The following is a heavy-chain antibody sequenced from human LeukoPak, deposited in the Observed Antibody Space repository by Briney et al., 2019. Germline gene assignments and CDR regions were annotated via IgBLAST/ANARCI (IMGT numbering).Heavy chain of an antibody. D-gene: IGHD6-13*01. CDR2: VNSDGSTT. V-gene: IGHV3-74*01. Sequence: PGMSLRLSCAASGFTFSAYAMHWVRQAPWKGLVWVSRVNSDGSTTNYADSVKGRFTISRDNAENSLYMRMNSLRPEDTAVYYCARGYYSSSRFDSWGQGTLVTVSS. J-gene: IGHJ4*02. CDR3: ARGYYSSSRFDS. CDR1: GFTFSAYA.